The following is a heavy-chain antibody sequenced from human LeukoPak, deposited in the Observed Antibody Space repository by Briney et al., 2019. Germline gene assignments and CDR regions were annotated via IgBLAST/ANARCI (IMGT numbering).Heavy chain of an antibody. CDR2: IKEDGNEK. CDR3: ARDPGIAAAGTVGYFDY. D-gene: IGHD6-13*01. J-gene: IGHJ4*02. V-gene: IGHV3-7*01. CDR1: GFTVSSNY. Sequence: GGSLRLSCAASGFTVSSNYMSWVRQAPGKGLEWVANIKEDGNEKHYVDSVKGRFTISRDNAKNSLYLQMNSLRAEDTAVYYCARDPGIAAAGTVGYFDYWGQGTLVTVSS.